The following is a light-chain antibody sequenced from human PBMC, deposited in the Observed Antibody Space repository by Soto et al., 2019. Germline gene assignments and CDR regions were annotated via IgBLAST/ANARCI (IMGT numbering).Light chain of an antibody. Sequence: QPVLTQPPSASGTPGQRVTISCSGSSSNIGSNTVNWYQQVPRTAPKLLIYSNNQRPSGVPDRFSGSKSGTSVSLAISGLQSEDEADYYGAAWDDSLNGVVLGGGTKLTVL. CDR2: SNN. V-gene: IGLV1-44*01. J-gene: IGLJ2*01. CDR1: SSNIGSNT. CDR3: AAWDDSLNGVV.